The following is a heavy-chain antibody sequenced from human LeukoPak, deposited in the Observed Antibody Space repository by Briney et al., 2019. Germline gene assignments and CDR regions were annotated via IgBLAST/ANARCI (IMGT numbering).Heavy chain of an antibody. V-gene: IGHV4-30-2*01. Sequence: PSETLSLTCAVSGGSISSGGYSWSWIRQPPGKGLEWIGYIYHSGSTYYNPSLKSRVTISVDTSKNQFSLKLSSVTAADTAVYYCARVGDSSSWFFDYWGQGTLVTVSS. CDR2: IYHSGST. D-gene: IGHD6-13*01. CDR1: GGSISSGGYS. CDR3: ARVGDSSSWFFDY. J-gene: IGHJ4*02.